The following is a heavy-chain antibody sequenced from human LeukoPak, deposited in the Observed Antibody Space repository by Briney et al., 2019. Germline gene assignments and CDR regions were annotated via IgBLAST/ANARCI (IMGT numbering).Heavy chain of an antibody. J-gene: IGHJ4*02. D-gene: IGHD4-17*01. CDR3: AKWGYGDYPNLPGLTD. CDR1: GFTFSSYW. Sequence: GGSLRLSCAASGFTFSSYWMHWVRQAPGKGLVWVSRINSDGSRTSYADSVKGRFTISRDNAKNTPYLQMNSLRAEDTAVYYCAKWGYGDYPNLPGLTDWGQGTLVTVSS. CDR2: INSDGSRT. V-gene: IGHV3-74*01.